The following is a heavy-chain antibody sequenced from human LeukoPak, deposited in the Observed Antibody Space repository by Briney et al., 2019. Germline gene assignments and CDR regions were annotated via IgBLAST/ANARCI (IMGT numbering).Heavy chain of an antibody. D-gene: IGHD3-22*01. CDR1: GGSFSGYY. CDR3: ARDAYYDSINAFDI. J-gene: IGHJ3*02. V-gene: IGHV4-34*01. Sequence: SETLSLTCAVYGGSFSGYYWSWIRQPPGKGLEWIGEINHSGSTNYNPSLKSRVTISVDTSKNQFSLKLSSVTAADTAVYYCARDAYYDSINAFDIWGQGTMVTVSS. CDR2: INHSGST.